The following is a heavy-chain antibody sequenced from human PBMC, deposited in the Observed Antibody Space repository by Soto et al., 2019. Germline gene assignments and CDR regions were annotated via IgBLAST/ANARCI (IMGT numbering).Heavy chain of an antibody. CDR1: GYTFTGYY. D-gene: IGHD2-2*01. Sequence: ASVKVSCKASGYTFTGYYMHWVRQAPGQGLEWMGWINPNSGGTNYAQKFQGWVTMTRDTSISTAYMELSRLRSDDTAVYYCARDRTPRPDIVVVPAADGDDAFDIWGQGTMVTVSS. CDR3: ARDRTPRPDIVVVPAADGDDAFDI. V-gene: IGHV1-2*04. J-gene: IGHJ3*02. CDR2: INPNSGGT.